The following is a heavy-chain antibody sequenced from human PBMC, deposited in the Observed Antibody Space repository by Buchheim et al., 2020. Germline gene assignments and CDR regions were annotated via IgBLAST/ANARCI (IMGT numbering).Heavy chain of an antibody. CDR1: GFTFSSYA. CDR2: ISGSGGST. V-gene: IGHV3-23*01. J-gene: IGHJ6*02. CDR3: ARDGALVVVITTGDYYYYGMDV. D-gene: IGHD3-22*01. Sequence: EVQLLESGGGLVQPGGSLRLSCAASGFTFSSYAMSWVRQAPGKGLEWVSAISGSGGSTYYADSVKGRFTISRDNSKNTLYLQMNSLRAEDTAVYYCARDGALVVVITTGDYYYYGMDVWGQGTT.